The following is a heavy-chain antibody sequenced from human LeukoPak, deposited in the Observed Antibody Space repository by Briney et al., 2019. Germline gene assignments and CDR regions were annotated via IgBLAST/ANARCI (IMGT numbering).Heavy chain of an antibody. CDR3: ARDLGYGDPDY. Sequence: SVEVSCKASGGTFSSYAISWVRQAPGQGLEWMGRIIPIFGTANYAQKFQGRVTITTDESTSTAYMELSSLRSEDTAVYYCARDLGYGDPDYWGQGTLVTVSS. CDR2: IIPIFGTA. CDR1: GGTFSSYA. D-gene: IGHD4-17*01. V-gene: IGHV1-69*05. J-gene: IGHJ4*02.